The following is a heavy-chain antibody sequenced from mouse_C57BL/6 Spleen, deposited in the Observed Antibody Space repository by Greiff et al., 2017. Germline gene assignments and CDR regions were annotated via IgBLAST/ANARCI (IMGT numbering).Heavy chain of an antibody. CDR2: INPSSGYT. CDR3: ASYYDYGAAY. Sequence: VQLQESGAELARPGASVKMSCKASGYTFTSYTMHWVKQRPGQGLEWIGYINPSSGYTKYNQKFKDKATLTADKSSSTAYMQLSSLTSEDSAVYYCASYYDYGAAYWGQGTLVTVSA. J-gene: IGHJ3*01. V-gene: IGHV1-4*01. CDR1: GYTFTSYT. D-gene: IGHD2-4*01.